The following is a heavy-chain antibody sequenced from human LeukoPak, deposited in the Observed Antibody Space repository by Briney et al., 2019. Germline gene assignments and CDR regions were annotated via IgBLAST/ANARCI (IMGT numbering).Heavy chain of an antibody. CDR1: GGSISSYYW. CDR3: ARSTMVVNDY. V-gene: IGHV2-70*11. D-gene: IGHD4-23*01. Sequence: KPSETLSLTCTVSGGSISSYYWSRIRQPPGKALEWLARIDWDDDKYYSTSLKTRLTISKDTSKNQVVLTMTNMDPVDTATYYCARSTMVVNDYWGQGTLVTVSS. J-gene: IGHJ4*02. CDR2: IDWDDDK.